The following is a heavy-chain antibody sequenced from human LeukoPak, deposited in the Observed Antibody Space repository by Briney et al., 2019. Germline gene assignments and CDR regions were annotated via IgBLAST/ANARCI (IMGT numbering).Heavy chain of an antibody. CDR1: GGSISSSSYY. Sequence: SETLSLTCTVSGGSISSSSYYWGWIRQPPGKGLEWIGSIYYSGSTYYNPPLKSRVTISVDTSKNQFSLKLSSVTAADTAVYYCARAAPSYYGSGSLGSYYYGMDVWGQGTTVTVSS. J-gene: IGHJ6*02. CDR2: IYYSGST. CDR3: ARAAPSYYGSGSLGSYYYGMDV. V-gene: IGHV4-39*07. D-gene: IGHD3-10*01.